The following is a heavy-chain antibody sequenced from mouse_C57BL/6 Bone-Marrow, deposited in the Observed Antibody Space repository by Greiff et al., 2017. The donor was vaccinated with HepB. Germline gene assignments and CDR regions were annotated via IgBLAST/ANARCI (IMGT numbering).Heavy chain of an antibody. CDR2: IDPSDSYT. Sequence: QVQLQQPGAELVKPGASVKLSCKASGYTFTSYWMQWVKQRPGQGLEWIGEIDPSDSYTNYNQKFKGKATLTVDTSSSTAYMQLSSLTSEDSAVYYCARSSYYYALAYWGQGTLVTVSA. CDR1: GYTFTSYW. V-gene: IGHV1-50*01. CDR3: ARSSYYYALAY. D-gene: IGHD1-1*01. J-gene: IGHJ3*01.